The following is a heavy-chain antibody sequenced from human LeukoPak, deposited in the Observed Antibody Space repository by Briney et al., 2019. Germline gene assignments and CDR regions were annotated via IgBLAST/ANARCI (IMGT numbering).Heavy chain of an antibody. CDR2: ISYDGTAT. V-gene: IGHV3-30*18. Sequence: GGSLRLSCAASGFTFSNFGMHWVRQAPGKGLEWMAVISYDGTATYYADSVKGRFTISRDNSRNTLYLQMTSLRGEDTALYYCAKERDERVSASCDYWGQGTQVTVSS. J-gene: IGHJ4*02. CDR1: GFTFSNFG. CDR3: AKERDERVSASCDY. D-gene: IGHD3-10*01.